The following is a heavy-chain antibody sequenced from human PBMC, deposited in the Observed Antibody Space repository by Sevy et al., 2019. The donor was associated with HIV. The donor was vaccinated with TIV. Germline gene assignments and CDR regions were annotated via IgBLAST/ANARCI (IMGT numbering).Heavy chain of an antibody. D-gene: IGHD3-22*01. CDR3: ARDLPSAVINPFYYYGFDV. Sequence: GGSLRLSCAASGFTFSIYAMHWVRQAPDKGLEWVAVISYDGGVKYFADSVKGRVTISRDNSMNTLYLQMNSLRPEETAVYSCARDLPSAVINPFYYYGFDVRGQGTTVTVSS. CDR2: ISYDGGVK. J-gene: IGHJ6*02. CDR1: GFTFSIYA. V-gene: IGHV3-30*04.